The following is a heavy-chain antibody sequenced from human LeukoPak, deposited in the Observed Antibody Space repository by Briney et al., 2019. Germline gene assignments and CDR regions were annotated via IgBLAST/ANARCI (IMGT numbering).Heavy chain of an antibody. CDR1: GYTFTSYD. D-gene: IGHD3-3*01. CDR2: MNPNSGNT. Sequence: ASVKVSCKASGYTFTSYDINWVRQATGQGLEWMGWMNPNSGNTGYAQKFQGRVTITRNTSISTAYMELSSLRSEDTAVYYCARGVAILRFLEWSYYFDYWGQGTLVTVSS. J-gene: IGHJ4*02. V-gene: IGHV1-8*03. CDR3: ARGVAILRFLEWSYYFDY.